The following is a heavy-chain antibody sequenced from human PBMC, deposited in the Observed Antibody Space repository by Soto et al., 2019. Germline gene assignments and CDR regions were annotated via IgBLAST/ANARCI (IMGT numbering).Heavy chain of an antibody. V-gene: IGHV3-33*01. CDR2: IWYDGSNK. Sequence: GGSLRLSCAASGFTFSSYVMHWVRQAPGKGLEWVAVIWYDGSNKYYADSVKGRFTISRDNSKNTLYLQMNSLRAEDTAVYYCARDLGGGYDSGGSFDYWGQGTLVTASS. CDR1: GFTFSSYV. D-gene: IGHD5-12*01. J-gene: IGHJ4*02. CDR3: ARDLGGGYDSGGSFDY.